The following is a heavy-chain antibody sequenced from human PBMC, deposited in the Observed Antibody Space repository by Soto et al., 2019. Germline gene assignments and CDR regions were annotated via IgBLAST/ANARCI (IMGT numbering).Heavy chain of an antibody. V-gene: IGHV3-33*01. CDR1: GFTFSSYG. CDR2: IWYDGSNK. J-gene: IGHJ3*01. D-gene: IGHD1-26*01. Sequence: QVQLVESGGGVVQPGRSLRLSCAASGFTFSSYGMHWVRQAPGKGLEWVAVIWYDGSNKYYADSVKGRVTISRDNSKNTLYLQINSLRAEDTAVYYCARPFYPVGDDAFDLWGQGTMVTVSS. CDR3: ARPFYPVGDDAFDL.